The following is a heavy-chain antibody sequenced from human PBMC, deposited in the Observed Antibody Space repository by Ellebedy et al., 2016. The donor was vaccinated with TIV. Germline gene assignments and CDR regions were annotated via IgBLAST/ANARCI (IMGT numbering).Heavy chain of an antibody. CDR3: ARRPYCSTTTCYGLDY. J-gene: IGHJ4*02. D-gene: IGHD2-2*01. CDR2: INHSGST. V-gene: IGHV4-34*01. CDR1: GGSFSGYY. Sequence: SETLSLXXAVYGGSFSGYYWSWVRQPPGKGLEWIGEINHSGSTNHNPSLKSRVTISVDTSKNQFSLKLRSVTAADTAVYFCARRPYCSTTTCYGLDYWGQGTLVTVSS.